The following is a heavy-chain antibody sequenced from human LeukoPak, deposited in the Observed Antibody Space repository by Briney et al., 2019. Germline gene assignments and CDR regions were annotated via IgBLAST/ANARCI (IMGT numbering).Heavy chain of an antibody. Sequence: SETLSLTCAVYGGSFYGGSFSGYYWSWIRQHPGKGLEWIGYIYYSGSTYYNPSLKSRVTISVDTSKNQFSLKLSSVTAADTAVYYCAREHYDSTRFDYWGQGTLVAVSS. CDR1: GGSFYGGSFSGYY. J-gene: IGHJ4*02. CDR2: IYYSGST. D-gene: IGHD3-22*01. CDR3: AREHYDSTRFDY. V-gene: IGHV4-31*11.